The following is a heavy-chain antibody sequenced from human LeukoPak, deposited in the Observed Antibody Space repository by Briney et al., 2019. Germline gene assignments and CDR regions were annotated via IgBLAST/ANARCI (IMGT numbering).Heavy chain of an antibody. CDR1: GFTFSSHG. CDR3: ATGDSDF. D-gene: IGHD2-15*01. Sequence: PGGSLRLSCAASGFTFSSHGMHWVRQAPGKGLEWVAVIWYDGSTKYYADSVKGRFTISRDNSKNTLYLQMDSLRAEDTAVYYCATGDSDFWGQGSLVSVSS. CDR2: IWYDGSTK. V-gene: IGHV3-33*08. J-gene: IGHJ4*02.